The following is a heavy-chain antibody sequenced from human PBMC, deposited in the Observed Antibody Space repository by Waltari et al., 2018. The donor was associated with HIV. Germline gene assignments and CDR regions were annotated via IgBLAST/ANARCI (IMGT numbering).Heavy chain of an antibody. CDR3: AKGGTSGYTFGFGR. CDR2: INSDGSIT. Sequence: EVQLVESGGGLVQPGGSLTLSCAASGFTFSSYWMHWVRPPPGKGLVWVSRINSDGSITSHADSVKGRFTISRDNARNTLYLQMNSLGAEDTAMYYCAKGGTSGYTFGFGRWGQGTLVTVSS. J-gene: IGHJ1*01. D-gene: IGHD5-18*01. V-gene: IGHV3-74*01. CDR1: GFTFSSYW.